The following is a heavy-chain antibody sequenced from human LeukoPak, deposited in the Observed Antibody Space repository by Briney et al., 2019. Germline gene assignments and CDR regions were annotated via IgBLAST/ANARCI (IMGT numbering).Heavy chain of an antibody. CDR2: IYYSGST. CDR1: GGSISSGGYY. D-gene: IGHD5-12*01. V-gene: IGHV4-31*03. Sequence: SETLSLTCTVSGGSISSGGYYWSWIRQHPGKGLEWIGYIYYSGSTYYNPSLKSRVTISVDTSKNQFSLKLSSVTAADTAVYYCARGHGYSGYGGIDYWGQGTLVTVSS. CDR3: ARGHGYSGYGGIDY. J-gene: IGHJ4*02.